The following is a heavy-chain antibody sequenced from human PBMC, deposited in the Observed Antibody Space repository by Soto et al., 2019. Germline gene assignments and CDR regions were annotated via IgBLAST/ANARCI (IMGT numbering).Heavy chain of an antibody. CDR2: INPSGGST. CDR1: GYIFTSYY. CDR3: ARGFLRVGELSAPSFVY. V-gene: IGHV1-46*01. J-gene: IGHJ4*02. Sequence: ASVKVSCKASGYIFTSYYMHWVRQAPGQGLEWMGIINPSGGSTSYAQRFQGRVTMTRDTSTSTVYMELSSLRSEDTAVYYCARGFLRVGELSAPSFVYWGEGLLVTVSS. D-gene: IGHD3-16*02.